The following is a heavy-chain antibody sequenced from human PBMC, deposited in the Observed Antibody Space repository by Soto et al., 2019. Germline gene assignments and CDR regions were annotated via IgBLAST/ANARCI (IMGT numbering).Heavy chain of an antibody. CDR2: ISSSSSTI. Sequence: EVQLVESGGGLVQPGGSLRLSCAASGFTFSSYSMNWVRQAPGKGLEWVSYISSSSSTIYYADSVKGRFTISRDNAKNSLYLQMNSLRAEDTAVYYCARDPLISDDGLDYWGQGTLVTVSS. V-gene: IGHV3-48*01. CDR3: ARDPLISDDGLDY. D-gene: IGHD2-21*01. J-gene: IGHJ4*02. CDR1: GFTFSSYS.